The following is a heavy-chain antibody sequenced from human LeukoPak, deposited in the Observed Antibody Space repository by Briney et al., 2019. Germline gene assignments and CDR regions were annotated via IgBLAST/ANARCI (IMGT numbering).Heavy chain of an antibody. CDR3: ARGGSYLSAFDI. CDR1: GFTVSSNY. V-gene: IGHV3-53*01. Sequence: PGGSLRLSCAASGFTVSSNYMRWVRRAPAKGLEWVSIIYSGGSTFYADSVKGRFTISRDNSKNTLYLQMNSLRAEDTAVYYCARGGSYLSAFDIWGQGTMVTVSS. D-gene: IGHD1-26*01. CDR2: IYSGGST. J-gene: IGHJ3*02.